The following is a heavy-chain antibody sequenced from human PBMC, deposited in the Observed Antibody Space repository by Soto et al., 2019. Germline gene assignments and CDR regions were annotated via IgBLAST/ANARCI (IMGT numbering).Heavy chain of an antibody. J-gene: IGHJ6*02. CDR1: GFAFSTYG. CDR2: ISHDGSNE. D-gene: IGHD2-2*01. Sequence: PGGSLRLSCVGSGFAFSTYGMNWVRQVPGRGLDWVAVISHDGSNEYYGASVKGRFTISRDNSKNTLYLQMNSLRFEDTAVYYCAREGEYCFGTSCSGRTQYGMEVWGEGTTVAVS. V-gene: IGHV3-30-3*01. CDR3: AREGEYCFGTSCSGRTQYGMEV.